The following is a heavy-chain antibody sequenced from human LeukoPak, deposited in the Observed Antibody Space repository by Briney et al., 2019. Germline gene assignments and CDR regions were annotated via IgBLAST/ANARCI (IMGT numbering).Heavy chain of an antibody. D-gene: IGHD2-2*02. J-gene: IGHJ4*02. Sequence: GGSXXLSCAASGFTFSTYWMTWVRQAPGKGLEWVANMKRDGSEVYYANSVKGDFTISRDNAKNSLYLQMNSLRAEDTAVYYCARYTEYYFDYWGQGTLVTVSS. CDR3: ARYTEYYFDY. CDR1: GFTFSTYW. CDR2: MKRDGSEV. V-gene: IGHV3-7*01.